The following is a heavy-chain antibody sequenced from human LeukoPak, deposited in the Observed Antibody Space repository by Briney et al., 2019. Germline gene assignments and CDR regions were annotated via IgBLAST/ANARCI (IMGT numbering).Heavy chain of an antibody. CDR1: GGSFRGYS. J-gene: IGHJ4*02. D-gene: IGHD1-26*01. CDR2: INHSGST. CDR3: ARGSGATHEFDY. V-gene: IGHV4-34*01. Sequence: SETLSLTCVVYGGSFRGYSWSWIRQPPGKGLEWIGEINHSGSTNCNPSLKSRVTISVDTSKNQFSLKLSFVTAADTAMYYCARGSGATHEFDYWGQGTLVTVSS.